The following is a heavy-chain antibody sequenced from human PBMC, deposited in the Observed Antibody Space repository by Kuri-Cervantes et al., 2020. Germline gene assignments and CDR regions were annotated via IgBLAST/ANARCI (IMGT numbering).Heavy chain of an antibody. V-gene: IGHV3-33*01. D-gene: IGHD3-10*01. CDR1: GFTFSAYG. CDR3: ARAGPELLLYYFDY. J-gene: IGHJ4*02. Sequence: GESLKISCAASGFTFSAYGMHWVRQAPGKGLEWVAVIWYTGDNEYYADSVKGRFTISRDNSKNSLYLQMNSLRAEDTAVYYCARAGPELLLYYFDYWGQGTLVTVSS. CDR2: IWYTGDNE.